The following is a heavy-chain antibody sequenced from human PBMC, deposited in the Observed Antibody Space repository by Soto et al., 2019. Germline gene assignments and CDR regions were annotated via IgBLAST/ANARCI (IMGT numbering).Heavy chain of an antibody. J-gene: IGHJ3*02. V-gene: IGHV3-30-3*01. CDR2: ISYDGSNK. CDR1: GFTFSSYA. D-gene: IGHD3-3*01. CDR3: ASLDFWSGYYRWDAFDI. Sequence: QVQLVESGGGVVQPGRSLRLSCAASGFTFSSYAMHWVRQAPGKGLEWVAIISYDGSNKYYADSVKGRFTISRDNSKNTLYLQMNSLRAEDTAVYYCASLDFWSGYYRWDAFDIWGQGTMVTVSS.